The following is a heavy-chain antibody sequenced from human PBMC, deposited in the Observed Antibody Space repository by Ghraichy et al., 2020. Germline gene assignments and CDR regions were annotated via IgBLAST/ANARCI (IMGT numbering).Heavy chain of an antibody. D-gene: IGHD1-26*01. V-gene: IGHV3-23*01. Sequence: GGSLRLSCAASGFTFNNYAISWVRQAPGKGLEWVSAVSGSGGYTYYADSVQGRFSISRDNSENTVFLQMNSLRAEDTAIYYCAKDRFSGTYPYHFDYWGQGMLVTVSS. J-gene: IGHJ4*02. CDR1: GFTFNNYA. CDR3: AKDRFSGTYPYHFDY. CDR2: VSGSGGYT.